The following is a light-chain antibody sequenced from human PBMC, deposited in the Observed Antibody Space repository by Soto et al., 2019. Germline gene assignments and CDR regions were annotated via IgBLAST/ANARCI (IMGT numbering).Light chain of an antibody. CDR2: GAS. J-gene: IGKJ5*01. CDR1: QSISSF. V-gene: IGKV1-9*01. Sequence: DIQMTQSPSTLSASVGDRVTITCRASQSISSFLAWYQQKPGKAPNLLIYGASTLQSGVPSRLSGSGSGTEFNLTISSLQPEDFATYYCQQINSYPHFGQGTPLQIK. CDR3: QQINSYPH.